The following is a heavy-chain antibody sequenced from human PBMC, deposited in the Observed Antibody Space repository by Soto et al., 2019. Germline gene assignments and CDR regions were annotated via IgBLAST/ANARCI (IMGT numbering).Heavy chain of an antibody. J-gene: IGHJ4*02. CDR1: GYTFIGYY. Sequence: QVQLVQSGAEVKKPGASVKVSCKASGYTFIGYYMHWVRQAPGQGLEWMGWINPNSGATNYAQNFQGRVTMTSDTSISTAYMDLSRLRSADTAVYYCARGIYGRGREFDYWGLGTMVTVSS. CDR3: ARGIYGRGREFDY. D-gene: IGHD3-10*01. V-gene: IGHV1-2*02. CDR2: INPNSGAT.